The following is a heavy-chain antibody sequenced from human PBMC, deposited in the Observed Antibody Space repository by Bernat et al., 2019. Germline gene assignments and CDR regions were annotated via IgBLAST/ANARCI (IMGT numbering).Heavy chain of an antibody. CDR3: ARGVCMSECYEGSPYFFDA. J-gene: IGHJ4*02. D-gene: IGHD2-21*01. CDR1: GYTFTNYA. CDR2: ISPGSGNT. Sequence: QVQLVQSGAEVRKPGTSVKVSCKASGYTFTNYAIHWVRQAPGQRLEWMGWISPGSGNTKYSQNFQGGVTITRDTSANTVYMELRSLTFEDTAVYFCARGVCMSECYEGSPYFFDAWGQGTMITASS. V-gene: IGHV1-3*01.